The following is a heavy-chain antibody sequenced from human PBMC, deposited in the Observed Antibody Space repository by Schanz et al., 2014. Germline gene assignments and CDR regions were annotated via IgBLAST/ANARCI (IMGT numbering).Heavy chain of an antibody. CDR2: IIPILGIA. CDR1: GYTFTSYS. Sequence: QVLQVQSGSELKKPGTSVKVSCKASGYTFTSYSMHWVRQAPGQGLEWMGRIIPILGIANYAQKLQGRVTMTADTSTSTAYMDLRSLRSDDTAVYYCASTHWFGSGTTIVDYWGQGTLVTVSS. V-gene: IGHV1-69*02. D-gene: IGHD3-10*01. J-gene: IGHJ4*02. CDR3: ASTHWFGSGTTIVDY.